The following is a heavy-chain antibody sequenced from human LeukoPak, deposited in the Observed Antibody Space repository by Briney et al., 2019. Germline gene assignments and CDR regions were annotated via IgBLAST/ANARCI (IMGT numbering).Heavy chain of an antibody. D-gene: IGHD6-13*01. V-gene: IGHV3-30*18. CDR3: AKDWQQLVPTYYGMDV. CDR1: GFTFSSYG. J-gene: IGHJ6*04. Sequence: GRSLRLSCAASGFTFSSYGMHWGRQAPGKGLEWVSVISYDGSNKYYADSVKGRFTISRDNSKNTLYLQMNSLRAEDTAVYYCAKDWQQLVPTYYGMDVWGKGTTVTVSS. CDR2: ISYDGSNK.